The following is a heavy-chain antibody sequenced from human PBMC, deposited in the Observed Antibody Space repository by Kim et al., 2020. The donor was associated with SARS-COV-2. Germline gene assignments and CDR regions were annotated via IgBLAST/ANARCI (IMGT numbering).Heavy chain of an antibody. J-gene: IGHJ4*02. Sequence: ASVKVSCKASGYTFSDYAIHWARQAPGQRLEWMGWINAGNGIAKYSQKFQDRVTITRDTSANTAYMEVSSLRSEDTAVYYCARVYCSSTSCQYYXXYWGQGTQVTVSS. CDR2: INAGNGIA. D-gene: IGHD2-2*01. CDR3: ARVYCSSTSCQYYXXY. V-gene: IGHV1-3*01. CDR1: GYTFSDYA.